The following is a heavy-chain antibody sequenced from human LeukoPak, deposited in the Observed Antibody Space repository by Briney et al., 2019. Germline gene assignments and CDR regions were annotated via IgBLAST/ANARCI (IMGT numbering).Heavy chain of an antibody. D-gene: IGHD6-19*01. CDR3: ARGLAVAGDY. CDR1: GFSFSRYS. V-gene: IGHV3-21*01. Sequence: PGGSLRLSCEASGFSFSRYSMNWVRQAPGQGLEWVSSISTSGDSTYYADSVKGRFTISRDNAKNSLFLQMSSLRVDDTAVYYFARGLAVAGDYWGQGALVAVSS. J-gene: IGHJ4*02. CDR2: ISTSGDST.